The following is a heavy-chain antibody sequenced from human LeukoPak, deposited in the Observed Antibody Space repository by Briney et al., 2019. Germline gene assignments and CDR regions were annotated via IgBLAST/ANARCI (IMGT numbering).Heavy chain of an antibody. V-gene: IGHV3-49*04. CDR2: IRSKAYGGTT. CDR3: TRDGPEVDY. CDR1: GFTFGDYA. Sequence: PGRSLRLSCTASGFTFGDYAMSWVRQAPGKGLEWVGFIRSKAYGGTTEYAASVKGRITISRDDSKSIVYLQLNSLKTEDTAAYYCTRDGPEVDYWGQGTLVTVSS. J-gene: IGHJ4*02.